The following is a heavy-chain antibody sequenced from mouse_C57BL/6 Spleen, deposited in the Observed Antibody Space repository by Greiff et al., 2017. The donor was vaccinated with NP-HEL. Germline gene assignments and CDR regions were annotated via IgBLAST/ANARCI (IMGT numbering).Heavy chain of an antibody. CDR2: INPNNGGT. Sequence: EVQLQQSGPELVKPGASVKISCKASGYTFTDYYMNWVKQSHGKSLEWIGDINPNNGGTSYNQKFKGKATLTVDKSSSTAYMELRSLTSEDSAVYYCAREDYDVMDDWGQGTSVTVSS. J-gene: IGHJ4*01. CDR3: AREDYDVMDD. CDR1: GYTFTDYY. V-gene: IGHV1-26*01.